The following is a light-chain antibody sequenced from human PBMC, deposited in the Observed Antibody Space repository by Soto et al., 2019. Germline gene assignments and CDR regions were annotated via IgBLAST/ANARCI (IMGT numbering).Light chain of an antibody. CDR2: GNT. J-gene: IGLJ1*01. V-gene: IGLV1-40*01. CDR3: QSYDDCLSVHYV. Sequence: QSALTQPTSVSGAPGQRVTISCTGSSSNIGSTYDVQWYQQLPGTAPKLLIHGNTNRPSGVPDRFSGSKSGTSASLAITGLQADDEADYYCQSYDDCLSVHYVFGTGTKVTVL. CDR1: SSNIGSTYD.